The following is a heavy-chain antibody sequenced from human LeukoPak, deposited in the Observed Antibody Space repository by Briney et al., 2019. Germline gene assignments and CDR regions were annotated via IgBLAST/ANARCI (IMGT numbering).Heavy chain of an antibody. J-gene: IGHJ4*02. CDR1: GFTVSNNY. CDR3: ARRAGAYSHPYDY. CDR2: IYTDGRA. Sequence: GGSLRLSCAAAGFTVSNNYMNWVRQAPGKGLEWVSIIYTDGRAYYSDSVKGRFTISRDNSKNTLYLQMNSLRAEDTAVYYCARRAGAYSHPYDYWGQGTLVTVSS. V-gene: IGHV3-53*01. D-gene: IGHD4/OR15-4a*01.